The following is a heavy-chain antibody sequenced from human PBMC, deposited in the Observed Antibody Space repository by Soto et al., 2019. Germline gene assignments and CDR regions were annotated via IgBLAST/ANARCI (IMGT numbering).Heavy chain of an antibody. CDR2: ISSSSSTI. CDR1: GFTFSSYS. CDR3: ARDLGGPYGDYYYGMDV. D-gene: IGHD4-17*01. J-gene: IGHJ6*02. Sequence: GGSLRLSCAASGFTFSSYSMNWVRQAPGKGLEWVSYISSSSSTIYYADSVKGRFTISRDNAKNSLYLQMNSLRDEDTAVYCCARDLGGPYGDYYYGMDVWGQGTTVTVSS. V-gene: IGHV3-48*02.